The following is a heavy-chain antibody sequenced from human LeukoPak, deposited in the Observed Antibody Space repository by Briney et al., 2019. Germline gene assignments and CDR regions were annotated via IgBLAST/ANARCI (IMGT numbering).Heavy chain of an antibody. J-gene: IGHJ4*02. CDR1: GLTFRSFG. CDR3: AKGYCESHFDF. V-gene: IGHV3-30*02. CDR2: IRFDGSIQ. Sequence: PGGSLRLSCAAYGLTFRSFGMELVRQAQGKGRGWFSFIRFDGSIQYYAHSVKGRFTISSDNSNNPLFLQINILRVDDTAVYFSAKGYCESHFDFWGQGTLVTVSS. D-gene: IGHD2-21*01.